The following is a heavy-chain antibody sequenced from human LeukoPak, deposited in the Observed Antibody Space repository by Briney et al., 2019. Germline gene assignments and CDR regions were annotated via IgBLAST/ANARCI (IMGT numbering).Heavy chain of an antibody. CDR1: GFTFSEYW. CDR2: IKNDGSEKQDGSEK. D-gene: IGHD4-23*01. J-gene: IGHJ4*02. V-gene: IGHV3-7*01. CDR3: ARSLEYGGHCFFDY. Sequence: GGSLRLSCAASGFTFSEYWMSWVRQAPGKGLEWVANIKNDGSEKQDGSEKYYVDSVKGRFTISRDNAKNSVFLQMNSLRAEDTAVYYCARSLEYGGHCFFDYWGQGTLVTVSS.